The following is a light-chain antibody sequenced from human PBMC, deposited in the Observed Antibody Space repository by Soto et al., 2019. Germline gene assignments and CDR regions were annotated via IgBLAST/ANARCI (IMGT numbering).Light chain of an antibody. CDR3: HHYSRSPIFT. V-gene: IGKV3-20*01. CDR2: AAS. J-gene: IGKJ3*01. Sequence: EVVLTQSPVTLSLSPGERATLSCRASQSVANNYLAWYQQRPGQAPRLLIYAASSRAAGIPDRFSGSGSGTDFTLTIGRLEPEDFGVFFCHHYSRSPIFTFGPGTTVDMK. CDR1: QSVANNY.